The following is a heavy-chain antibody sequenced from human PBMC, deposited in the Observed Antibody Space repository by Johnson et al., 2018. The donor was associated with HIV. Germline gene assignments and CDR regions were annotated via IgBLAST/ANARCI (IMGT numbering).Heavy chain of an antibody. J-gene: IGHJ3*02. CDR2: ISGRAGRT. Sequence: VQLVESGGGMVQPGRSLRLSCVASGFIFSNFAMHWVRQAPGTGLQWVSTISGRAGRTDYADSVKGRFTLSRDNSKNRLYLQLNSLRAEDTAIYYGVKGLSRWSGDQSDAFDIWGQGTMVTVSS. CDR1: GFIFSNFA. D-gene: IGHD7-27*01. V-gene: IGHV3-23*04. CDR3: VKGLSRWSGDQSDAFDI.